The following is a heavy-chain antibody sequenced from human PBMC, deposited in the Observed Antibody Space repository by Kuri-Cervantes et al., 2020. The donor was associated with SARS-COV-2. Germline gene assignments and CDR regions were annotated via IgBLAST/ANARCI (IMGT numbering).Heavy chain of an antibody. CDR3: ARRAGSSITIFGVVYQGGWFDP. V-gene: IGHV4-61*09. CDR2: IYTSGST. Sequence: SETLSLTCTVSGGSISSGSYYWSWIRQPAGKGLEWIGYIYTSGSTNYNPSLKSRVTISVDTSKNQFSLKLSSVTAADTAVYYCARRAGSSITIFGVVYQGGWFDPWGQGTLVTVSS. D-gene: IGHD3-3*01. CDR1: GGSISSGSYY. J-gene: IGHJ5*02.